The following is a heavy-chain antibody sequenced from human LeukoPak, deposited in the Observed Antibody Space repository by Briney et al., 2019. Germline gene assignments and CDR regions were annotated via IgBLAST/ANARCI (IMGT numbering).Heavy chain of an antibody. Sequence: GGSLRLSCAASGFTFSSYWMNWVRQDPGKGLEWVANIKQDGSEKYYVDSVKGRFTISRDNAKNSLYLQMNSLRVEDTAVYYCARTLRPLHHYYYGMDVWGQGTTVTVSS. CDR2: IKQDGSEK. V-gene: IGHV3-7*01. J-gene: IGHJ6*02. D-gene: IGHD3-16*01. CDR1: GFTFSSYW. CDR3: ARTLRPLHHYYYGMDV.